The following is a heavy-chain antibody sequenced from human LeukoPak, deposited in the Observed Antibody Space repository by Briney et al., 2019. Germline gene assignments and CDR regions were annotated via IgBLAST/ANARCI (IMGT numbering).Heavy chain of an antibody. CDR1: GFTFRGYA. V-gene: IGHV3-30*18. CDR3: AKAVTSDYHSLYYNYYMDV. J-gene: IGHJ6*03. D-gene: IGHD3-10*01. Sequence: PGGSLRLSCAASGFTFRGYAMHWVRQAPGKGLEWVAVISYDGSNKYFGDSVKGRFTISRDNSKNTLYLQMDSLRAEDTAIYYCAKAVTSDYHSLYYNYYMDVWGKGTTVTVPS. CDR2: ISYDGSNK.